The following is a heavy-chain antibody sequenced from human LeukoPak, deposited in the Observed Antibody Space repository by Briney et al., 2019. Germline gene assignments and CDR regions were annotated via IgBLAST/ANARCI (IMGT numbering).Heavy chain of an antibody. CDR2: IYTSGST. D-gene: IGHD6-19*01. CDR3: ASGYSSGWSQYYY. CDR1: GGSISSGSYY. J-gene: IGHJ4*02. V-gene: IGHV4-61*02. Sequence: SETLSLTCTVSGGSISSGSYYWSWIRQPAGKGLEWIGRIYTSGSTNYNPSLKSRVTISVDTSKNQFSLKLSSVTAADTAVHYCASGYSSGWSQYYYWGQGTLVTVSS.